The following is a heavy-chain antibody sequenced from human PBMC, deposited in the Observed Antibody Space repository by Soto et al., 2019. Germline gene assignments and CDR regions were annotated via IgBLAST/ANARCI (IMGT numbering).Heavy chain of an antibody. V-gene: IGHV1-18*01. CDR2: ISAYNGNT. J-gene: IGHJ4*02. D-gene: IGHD6-19*01. CDR3: ARKGLIAVAGTNDY. CDR1: GYTFTSYG. Sequence: ASVKVSCKASGYTFTSYGISWVRQAPVQGLEWMGWISAYNGNTKYAQKLQGRVTMTTDTSTSTAYMELRRLRSDDTAVYSCARKGLIAVAGTNDYWGQGTLLTVSS.